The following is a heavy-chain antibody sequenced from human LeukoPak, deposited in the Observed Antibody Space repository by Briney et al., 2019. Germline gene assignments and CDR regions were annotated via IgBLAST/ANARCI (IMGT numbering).Heavy chain of an antibody. V-gene: IGHV4-39*07. J-gene: IGHJ4*02. Sequence: PSETLSLTCTVSGGSISSSSYYWGWIRQPPGKGLEWIGSIYYSGSTYYNPSLKSRVTISVDTSKNQFSLKLSSVTAADTAVYYCARVMYSSSWRPPFDYWGQGTLVTVSS. CDR3: ARVMYSSSWRPPFDY. D-gene: IGHD6-13*01. CDR2: IYYSGST. CDR1: GGSISSSSYY.